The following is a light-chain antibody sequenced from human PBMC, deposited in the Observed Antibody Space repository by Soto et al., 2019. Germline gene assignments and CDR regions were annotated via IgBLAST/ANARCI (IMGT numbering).Light chain of an antibody. CDR2: DAS. V-gene: IGKV1-8*01. Sequence: AIRMTQSPSSFSASTGDRVTITCRASQGISSYLAWYQQKPGKAPKLLIYDASTLQSGVPSKFSGSGSGTYFTLSISCLQSEDFATYYCQQYYSYPLTFGPGTKVDIK. CDR1: QGISSY. CDR3: QQYYSYPLT. J-gene: IGKJ3*01.